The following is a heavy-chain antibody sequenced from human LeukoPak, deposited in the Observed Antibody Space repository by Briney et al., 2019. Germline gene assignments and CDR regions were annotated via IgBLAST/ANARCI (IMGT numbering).Heavy chain of an antibody. CDR2: IYSGGST. CDR3: ARDRLYSSSSEDY. D-gene: IGHD6-6*01. V-gene: IGHV3-53*01. J-gene: IGHJ4*02. Sequence: SGGSLRLSCAASGFTVSSNYMSWVRQAPGKGLEWVSVIYSGGSTYYADSVKGQFTISRDNSKHTLYLQMNSLRVEDTAVYYCARDRLYSSSSEDYWGQGTLVTVSS. CDR1: GFTVSSNY.